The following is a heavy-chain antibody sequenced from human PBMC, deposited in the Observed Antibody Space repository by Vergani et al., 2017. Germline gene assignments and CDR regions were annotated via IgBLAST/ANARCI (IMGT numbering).Heavy chain of an antibody. CDR1: GFNFGDHA. CDR3: ARGYCTNSICRGKVDS. J-gene: IGHJ4*02. Sequence: DVQLVESGGDLVQPGRSLRLSCSASGFNFGDHAINWVRQAPGKGLEWVGFIRSKAYGVTTEYAASVRGRFTISRDDSKSIAYLQLNSLKTEDTAVYYCARGYCTNSICRGKVDSWGQGTLVTVSS. D-gene: IGHD2-8*01. CDR2: IRSKAYGVTT. V-gene: IGHV3-49*04.